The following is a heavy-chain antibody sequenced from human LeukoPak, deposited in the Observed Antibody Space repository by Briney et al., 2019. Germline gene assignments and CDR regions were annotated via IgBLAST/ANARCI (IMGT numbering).Heavy chain of an antibody. D-gene: IGHD4-23*01. Sequence: GGSLRLSCAASGFTFSSYAMSWVRQAPGKGLEWVSAISGSGGSTYYADSVKGRFTISRDNSKNTLYLQMNSLRAEDTAVYYCAKDRGYGGNSGSWFDPWGQGTLVTVSS. V-gene: IGHV3-23*01. CDR3: AKDRGYGGNSGSWFDP. CDR1: GFTFSSYA. J-gene: IGHJ5*02. CDR2: ISGSGGST.